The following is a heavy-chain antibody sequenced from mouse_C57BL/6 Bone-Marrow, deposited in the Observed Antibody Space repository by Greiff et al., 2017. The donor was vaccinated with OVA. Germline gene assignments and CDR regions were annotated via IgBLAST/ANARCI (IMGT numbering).Heavy chain of an antibody. CDR1: GFTFNTYA. D-gene: IGHD2-3*01. CDR3: VRGDIYDGYGYAMDY. V-gene: IGHV10-3*01. Sequence: EVQRVESGGGLVQPKGSLKLSCAASGFTFNTYAMHWVRQAPGKGLEWVARIRSKSSNYATYYADSVKDRFTISRDDSQSMLYLQMNNLKTEDTAMYYCVRGDIYDGYGYAMDYWGQGTSVTVSS. J-gene: IGHJ4*01. CDR2: IRSKSSNYAT.